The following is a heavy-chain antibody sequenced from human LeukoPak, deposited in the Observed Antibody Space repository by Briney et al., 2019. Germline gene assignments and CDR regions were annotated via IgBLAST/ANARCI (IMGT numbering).Heavy chain of an antibody. J-gene: IGHJ4*02. CDR3: VRGDYFGVGNSDY. CDR1: GFTFSDYY. CDR2: ISSSGDTI. Sequence: GGSLRLSCAASGFTFSDYYMNWIRQAPLKGLEWVSYISSSGDTIYYADPVKGRFTISRDNAKNSLYLQMNSLRDEDTAVHYCVRGDYFGVGNSDYWGQGTLVTVSS. D-gene: IGHD3-3*01. V-gene: IGHV3-11*01.